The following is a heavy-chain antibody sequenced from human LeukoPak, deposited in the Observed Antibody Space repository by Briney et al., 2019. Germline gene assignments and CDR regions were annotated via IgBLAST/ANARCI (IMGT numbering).Heavy chain of an antibody. CDR1: GFTFNNAW. J-gene: IGHJ6*04. D-gene: IGHD3-16*01. Sequence: GGSLRLSCTASGFTFNNAWMSWVRQTPGKGLEWVGRVKSIPDGGTIDYAAPVKGRFTISRDDSKNTLYLQMNSLKTEDTALYYCVTDHPMIPDYGMDVWGKGTTVTVSS. CDR2: VKSIPDGGTI. CDR3: VTDHPMIPDYGMDV. V-gene: IGHV3-15*01.